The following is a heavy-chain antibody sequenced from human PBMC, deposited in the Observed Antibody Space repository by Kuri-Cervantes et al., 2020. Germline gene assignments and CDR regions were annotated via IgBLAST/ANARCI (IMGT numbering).Heavy chain of an antibody. CDR1: GGSFRGYY. J-gene: IGHJ4*02. D-gene: IGHD3-22*01. V-gene: IGHV4-34*01. Sequence: SETLSLTCAIYGGSFRGYYWSWIRQPPGKGLEWIGEINHSGSTKYNPSLKSRVSMSVDSSKNQFSLKLNSVTAADTAVYYCARQGYENSGYFSYWGQGTLVTVSS. CDR3: ARQGYENSGYFSY. CDR2: INHSGST.